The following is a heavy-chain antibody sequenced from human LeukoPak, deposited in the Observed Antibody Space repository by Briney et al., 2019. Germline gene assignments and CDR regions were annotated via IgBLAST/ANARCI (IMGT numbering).Heavy chain of an antibody. CDR2: ISSSSTYI. V-gene: IGHV3-21*06. J-gene: IGHJ4*02. CDR3: ARVSTAVSLAIDY. D-gene: IGHD6-13*01. Sequence: PGGSLRLSCAASGFTFSDYNMNWVRQAPGKGLEWVSVISSSSTYIYYADSVKGRFTISRDNAKNSLYLQMNSLRAEDTAVYYCARVSTAVSLAIDYWGQGTLDTVST. CDR1: GFTFSDYN.